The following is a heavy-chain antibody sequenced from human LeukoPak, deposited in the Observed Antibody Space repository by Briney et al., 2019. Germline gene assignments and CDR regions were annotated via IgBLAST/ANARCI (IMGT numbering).Heavy chain of an antibody. CDR2: INPNSGGT. CDR3: ARSHCISTSCYPDY. CDR1: GYTFTGYY. J-gene: IGHJ4*02. Sequence: ASVKVSCKASGYTFTGYYIHWVRQAPGPGLEWMGWINPNSGGTNYAQNFQGRVTMTRDTSISTAYMELSSLTSDDTAVCYCARSHCISTSCYPDYWGQGTLVTVSS. D-gene: IGHD2-2*01. V-gene: IGHV1-2*02.